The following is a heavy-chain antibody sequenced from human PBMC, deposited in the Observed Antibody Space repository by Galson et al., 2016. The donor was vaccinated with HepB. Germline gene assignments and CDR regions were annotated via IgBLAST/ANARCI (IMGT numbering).Heavy chain of an antibody. J-gene: IGHJ3*02. V-gene: IGHV3-21*01. CDR1: GFNFRTYS. CDR2: IXGSNDXI. Sequence: SLRLSCAASGFNFRTYSVNWVRQAXXXGLXWVSSIXGSNDXIHNEDSEKGRFTMSRDDAKNLLYLQMNSLRAEDTAVYYCGRGDAFDIWGQGTVVTVSA. D-gene: IGHD3-16*01. CDR3: GRGDAFDI.